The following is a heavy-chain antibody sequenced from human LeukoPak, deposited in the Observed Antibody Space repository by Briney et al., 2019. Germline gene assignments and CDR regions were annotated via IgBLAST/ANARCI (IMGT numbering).Heavy chain of an antibody. J-gene: IGHJ4*02. CDR2: IYTSGTT. CDR1: GGSISSYY. D-gene: IGHD3-22*01. CDR3: ARANHDGSDY. Sequence: SETLSLTCTVSGGSISSYYWSWIRQPAGKGLEWIGRIYTSGTTNYNPSLKSRITMSVDTSKNQFSLKIRSVTAADTAVYYCARANHDGSDYWGQGTLVTVSS. V-gene: IGHV4-4*07.